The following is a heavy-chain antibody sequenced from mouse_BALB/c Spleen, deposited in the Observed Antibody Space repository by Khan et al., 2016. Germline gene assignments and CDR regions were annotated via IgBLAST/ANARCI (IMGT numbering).Heavy chain of an antibody. V-gene: IGHV9-1*02. Sequence: QIQLVQSGPELKKPGETVKISCKASGYTVTDYGMDWVKQAPGKGLKWMGWINSNTGEPTSVDDFKGRFAFSLETSAFTASLQINNLKNDDMATYFCARWECAYWGQGTLVTVSA. J-gene: IGHJ3*01. CDR3: ARWECAY. D-gene: IGHD4-1*01. CDR1: GYTVTDYG. CDR2: INSNTGEP.